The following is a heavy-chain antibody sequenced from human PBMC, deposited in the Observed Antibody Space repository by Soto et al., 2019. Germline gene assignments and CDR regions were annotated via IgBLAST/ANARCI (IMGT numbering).Heavy chain of an antibody. CDR2: IIPLFGIL. CDR1: GGTFSNHL. V-gene: IGHV1-69*02. J-gene: IGHJ4*01. Sequence: QVQLVQSGAEVKKPGSSVNVSCKASGGTFSNHLISWVRQAPGQGLEWMGTIIPLFGILNYAQKLQGRVTISADKSTSTAYMGLSSLRSDDTAVYYCASGSLYGSGSYPVDYWGQGTLVTVSS. CDR3: ASGSLYGSGSYPVDY. D-gene: IGHD3-10*01.